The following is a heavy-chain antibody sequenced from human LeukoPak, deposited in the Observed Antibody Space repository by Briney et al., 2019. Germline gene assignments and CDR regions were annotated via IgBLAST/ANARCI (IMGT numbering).Heavy chain of an antibody. J-gene: IGHJ3*02. D-gene: IGHD3-22*01. V-gene: IGHV1-69*05. Sequence: SVKDSCKASGGTFSSYAISWVRQAPGQGLEWMGRIIPIFGTANYAQKFQGRVTITTDESTSTAYMELSSLRSEDTAVYYCARDRPTYYYDSSGSANAFDIWGQGTMVTVSS. CDR3: ARDRPTYYYDSSGSANAFDI. CDR2: IIPIFGTA. CDR1: GGTFSSYA.